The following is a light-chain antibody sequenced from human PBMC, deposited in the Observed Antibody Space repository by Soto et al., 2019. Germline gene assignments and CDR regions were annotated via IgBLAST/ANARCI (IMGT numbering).Light chain of an antibody. CDR2: GAS. CDR3: QHYNNWIAS. J-gene: IGKJ4*01. V-gene: IGKV3-15*01. Sequence: EVVMTQSPATLSVSPGNTVTLSCRANQTITSNLAWYQQKPGQAHRLLIYGASTRATGIPVRFSGSGSGTEFTLTISSLQSEDFAVYYCQHYNNWIASFGGGTKVEIK. CDR1: QTITSN.